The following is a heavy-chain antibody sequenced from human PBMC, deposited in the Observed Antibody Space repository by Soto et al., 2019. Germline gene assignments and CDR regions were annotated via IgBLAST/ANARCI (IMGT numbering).Heavy chain of an antibody. CDR3: AKVKSTYYYYYGMDV. CDR2: ITGSGGST. V-gene: IGHV3-23*01. Sequence: GGSLRLSCAASGITFSNYAMNWVRQAPGKGLEWVSGITGSGGSTHYADSVKGRFSVSRDDSKNTLYLQMNSLRAEDTAVYYCAKVKSTYYYYYGMDVWGQGTTVTVSS. CDR1: GITFSNYA. J-gene: IGHJ6*02.